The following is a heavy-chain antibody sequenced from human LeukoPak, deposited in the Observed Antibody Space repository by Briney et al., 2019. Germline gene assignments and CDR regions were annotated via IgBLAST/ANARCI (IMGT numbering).Heavy chain of an antibody. CDR1: GFTFSSYA. J-gene: IGHJ4*02. CDR2: ISSSSSYI. CDR3: ARGEYGSGSYHIDY. V-gene: IGHV3-21*01. D-gene: IGHD3-10*01. Sequence: GGSLRLSCAASGFTFSSYAMSWVRQAPGKGLEWVSFISSSSSYIYYADSVKGRFTISRDNAKNSLYLQMNSLRAEDTAVYYCARGEYGSGSYHIDYWGQGTLVTVSS.